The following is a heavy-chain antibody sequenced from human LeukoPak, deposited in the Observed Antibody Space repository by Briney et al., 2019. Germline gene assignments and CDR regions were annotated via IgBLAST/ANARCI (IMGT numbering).Heavy chain of an antibody. CDR1: GLTFSSSW. CDR3: TRGRLTMT. J-gene: IGHJ5*02. V-gene: IGHV3-7*01. Sequence: GGSLRLSCAASGLTFSSSWTSWVRQAPGKGLEWVANIKEDGSEKCYVEPVKGRFSISRDNAKNSLYLQMNSLRVEDTAVYYCTRGRLTMTWGQGTLVTVSS. CDR2: IKEDGSEK. D-gene: IGHD3-22*01.